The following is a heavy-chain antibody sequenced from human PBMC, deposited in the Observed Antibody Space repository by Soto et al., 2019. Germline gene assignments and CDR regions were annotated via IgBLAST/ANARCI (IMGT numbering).Heavy chain of an antibody. Sequence: EVQLVESGGGLIQPGGSLRLSCAASGFTVSSKYMTWVRQAPGKGLEWVSVIYGGGTTYYADSVKGRFTISRDNSKNTWYLQMNRLRDEYTAVYYGVQTTGWPGFDFWGQGTLVTVSS. CDR1: GFTVSSKY. J-gene: IGHJ4*02. V-gene: IGHV3-53*01. CDR3: VQTTGWPGFDF. D-gene: IGHD6-19*01. CDR2: IYGGGTT.